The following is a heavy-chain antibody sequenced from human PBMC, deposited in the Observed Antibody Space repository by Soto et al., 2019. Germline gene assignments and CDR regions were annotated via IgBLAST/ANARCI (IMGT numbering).Heavy chain of an antibody. V-gene: IGHV4-34*01. CDR1: GGSFSGYY. CDR2: INHSGST. Sequence: SETLSLTCAFYGGSFSGYYWSCIRHPPGKWLEWIGEINHSGSTNYNPSLKSRVTISVDTSKNQFSLKLSSVTAADTAVYYCARGDFWSGYYTGAWYNWFDPWGQGTLVIVSS. CDR3: ARGDFWSGYYTGAWYNWFDP. J-gene: IGHJ5*02. D-gene: IGHD3-3*01.